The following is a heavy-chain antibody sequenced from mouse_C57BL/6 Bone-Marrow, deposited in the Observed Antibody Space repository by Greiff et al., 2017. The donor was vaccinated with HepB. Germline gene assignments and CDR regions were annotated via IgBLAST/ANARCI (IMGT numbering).Heavy chain of an antibody. V-gene: IGHV5-12*01. D-gene: IGHD1-1*01. Sequence: EVKVVESGGGLVQPGGSLKLSCAASGFTFSDYYMYWVRQTPEKRLERVAYISNGGGSTYYPDTVKGRFTISRDNAKNTLYLQMSRLKSEDTAMYYCARQVTTVVAPLGFDVWGTGTTVTVSS. CDR1: GFTFSDYY. J-gene: IGHJ1*03. CDR3: ARQVTTVVAPLGFDV. CDR2: ISNGGGST.